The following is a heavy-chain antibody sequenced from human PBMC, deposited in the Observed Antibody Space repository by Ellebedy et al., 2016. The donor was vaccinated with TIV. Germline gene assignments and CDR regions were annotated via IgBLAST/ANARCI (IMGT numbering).Heavy chain of an antibody. V-gene: IGHV3-23*01. CDR1: GFTFSSYA. CDR2: ISGSGGST. Sequence: GGSLRLXXAASGFTFSSYAMSWVRQAPGKGLEWVSAISGSGGSTYYADSVKGRFTISRDNSKNTLYLQMNSLRAEDTAVYYCAKTRLPEYFQHWGQGTLVTVSS. J-gene: IGHJ1*01. CDR3: AKTRLPEYFQH. D-gene: IGHD2-21*02.